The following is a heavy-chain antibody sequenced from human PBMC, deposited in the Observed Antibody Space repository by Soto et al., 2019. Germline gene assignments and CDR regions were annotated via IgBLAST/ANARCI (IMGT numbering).Heavy chain of an antibody. Sequence: SETLSLTCSVYGGSFSGYYWSWIRQPPGKGLEWIGEINHSGSTNYNPSLKSRVTISVDTSKNQFSLKLSSVTAADTAVYYCARGTYYDFRSGYYSPRGPTATFDPCGQGNRGTVSP. CDR3: ARGTYYDFRSGYYSPRGPTATFDP. V-gene: IGHV4-34*01. J-gene: IGHJ5*02. CDR1: GGSFSGYY. D-gene: IGHD3-3*01. CDR2: INHSGST.